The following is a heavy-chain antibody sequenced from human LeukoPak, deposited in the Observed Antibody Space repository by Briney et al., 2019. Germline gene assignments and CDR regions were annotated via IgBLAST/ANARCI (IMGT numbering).Heavy chain of an antibody. CDR2: VDPEDGET. Sequence: ASVKVSCKASGYTFTDYYMHWVQQAPGKGLEWMGRVDPEDGETIYAEKFQGRVTITADTSTDTAYMELGSLRSEDTAVYYCANIGCSGGSCYQGYYYYYMDVWGKGTTVTVSS. V-gene: IGHV1-69-2*01. D-gene: IGHD2-15*01. CDR3: ANIGCSGGSCYQGYYYYYMDV. CDR1: GYTFTDYY. J-gene: IGHJ6*03.